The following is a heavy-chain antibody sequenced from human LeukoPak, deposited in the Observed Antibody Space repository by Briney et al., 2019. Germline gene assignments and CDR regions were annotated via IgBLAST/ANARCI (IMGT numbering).Heavy chain of an antibody. CDR3: AGEEGIAAAAAIYYYGMDV. J-gene: IGHJ6*02. Sequence: GASVKVSCKASGGTFSSYAISWVRQAPGQGLEWMGRIIPILGIANYTQKFQGRVTITADKSTSTAYMELSSLRSEDTAVCYCAGEEGIAAAAAIYYYGMDVWGQGTTVTVSS. CDR1: GGTFSSYA. D-gene: IGHD6-13*01. CDR2: IIPILGIA. V-gene: IGHV1-69*04.